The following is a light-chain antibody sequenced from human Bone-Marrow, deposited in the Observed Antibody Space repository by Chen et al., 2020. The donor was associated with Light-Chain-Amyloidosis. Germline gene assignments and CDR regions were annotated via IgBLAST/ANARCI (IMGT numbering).Light chain of an antibody. V-gene: IGKV3-20*01. CDR2: GAS. J-gene: IGKJ3*01. CDR1: QSVSSTF. CDR3: QHYGSSLFT. Sequence: EIVLTQSPGPLSLSPGERATLSCRTSQSVSSTFLAWYQQKPGQAPRLLIYGASTRAPGIPDRFSGTGSATDFTLTISRVEPEDFAIYYCQHYGSSLFTFGPGTKVDIE.